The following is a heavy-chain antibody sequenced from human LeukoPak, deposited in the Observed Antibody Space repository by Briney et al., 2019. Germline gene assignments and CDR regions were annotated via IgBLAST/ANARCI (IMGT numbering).Heavy chain of an antibody. CDR3: ARSYYYDSSGYCFDY. CDR2: IIPIFGTA. J-gene: IGHJ4*02. CDR1: GGTFSSYA. Sequence: ASVKVSCKASGGTFSSYAISWVRQAPGQGLEWMGGIIPIFGTANYAQKFQGRVTITADESTSTAYMELSSLRSEDTAVYYSARSYYYDSSGYCFDYWGQGTLVTVSS. D-gene: IGHD3-22*01. V-gene: IGHV1-69*01.